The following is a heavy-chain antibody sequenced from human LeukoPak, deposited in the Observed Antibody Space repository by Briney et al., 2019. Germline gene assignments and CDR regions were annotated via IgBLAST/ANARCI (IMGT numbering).Heavy chain of an antibody. V-gene: IGHV4-34*01. J-gene: IGHJ2*01. D-gene: IGHD6-13*01. Sequence: PSETLSLTCAVYGGSFSGYYWTWIRQPPGKGLEWIGEINHSGNTNYNPSLKSRVTMSVDTSKNQFSLKLSSVTAADTAVYYCARHLGGSSWLGPHWYFDLWGRGTLVTVSS. CDR3: ARHLGGSSWLGPHWYFDL. CDR1: GGSFSGYY. CDR2: INHSGNT.